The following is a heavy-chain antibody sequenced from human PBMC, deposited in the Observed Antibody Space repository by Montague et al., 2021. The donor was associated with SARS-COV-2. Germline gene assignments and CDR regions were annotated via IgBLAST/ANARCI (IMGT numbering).Heavy chain of an antibody. Sequence: SETLSLTCTVSGGSISSSSYYWGWIRQPPGKGLEWIGSIYYSGSTYYNPSLKGRVTISVDTSKNQFSLKLSSVTAADTAVYYCAGKSITMVQGVIMGAFDFWGQGTMVTVSS. CDR3: AGKSITMVQGVIMGAFDF. D-gene: IGHD3-10*01. V-gene: IGHV4-39*07. CDR2: IYYSGST. J-gene: IGHJ3*01. CDR1: GGSISSSSYY.